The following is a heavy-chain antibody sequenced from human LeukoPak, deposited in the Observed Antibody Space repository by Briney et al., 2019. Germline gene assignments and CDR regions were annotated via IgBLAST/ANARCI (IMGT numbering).Heavy chain of an antibody. V-gene: IGHV4-59*08. Sequence: SETLSLTCAVYGGSFSGYYWSWIRQPPGKGLEWIGSIYYSGGTNYNPSLQSRVTISLDTSKIQFSLKLSSVTAADTAVYYCARWQYTISSGWFDPWGQGTLVTVSS. J-gene: IGHJ5*02. CDR2: IYYSGGT. D-gene: IGHD6-6*01. CDR3: ARWQYTISSGWFDP. CDR1: GGSFSGYY.